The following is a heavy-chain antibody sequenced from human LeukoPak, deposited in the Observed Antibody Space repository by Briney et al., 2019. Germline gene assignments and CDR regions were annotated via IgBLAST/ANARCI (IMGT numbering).Heavy chain of an antibody. V-gene: IGHV3-23*01. Sequence: PGGSLRLSCAASGFTFSSYAMSWVRQAPGKGLEWVSAISGSGGSTYYADSVKGRFTISRDNSKNALYLQMNSLRAEDTAVYYFAKWMLVAVAGTGDWGQGTMVTVSS. CDR3: AKWMLVAVAGTGD. CDR2: ISGSGGST. CDR1: GFTFSSYA. J-gene: IGHJ3*01. D-gene: IGHD6-19*01.